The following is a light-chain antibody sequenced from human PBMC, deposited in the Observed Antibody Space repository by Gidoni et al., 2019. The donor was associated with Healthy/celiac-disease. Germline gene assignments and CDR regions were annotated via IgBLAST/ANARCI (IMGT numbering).Light chain of an antibody. CDR2: WAS. CDR1: QSVFYCSNNKNY. J-gene: IGKJ2*01. CDR3: QQYYSTPPYT. V-gene: IGKV4-1*01. Sequence: DIVMTQSPASLAVSLGERATINCKSSQSVFYCSNNKNYLAWYQQKPGPPPKLLIYWASTRESGVPDRFSGSGSGTDFTLTISSLQAEDVAVYYCQQYYSTPPYTFGQGTKLEIK.